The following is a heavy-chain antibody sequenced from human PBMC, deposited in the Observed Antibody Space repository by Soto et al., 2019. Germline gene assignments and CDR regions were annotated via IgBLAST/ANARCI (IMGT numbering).Heavy chain of an antibody. CDR1: GGTFSSYA. V-gene: IGHV1-69*06. CDR3: ARGGEAYYGSGSYYQFDY. D-gene: IGHD3-10*01. J-gene: IGHJ4*02. Sequence: QVQLVQSGAEVKKPGSSVKVSCKASGGTFSSYAISWVRQAPGQGLEWMGGIIPIFGTANYAQKFQGRVTITADKSTSTAYMELSSLRSEDTAVYYCARGGEAYYGSGSYYQFDYWGQGTLVTVSS. CDR2: IIPIFGTA.